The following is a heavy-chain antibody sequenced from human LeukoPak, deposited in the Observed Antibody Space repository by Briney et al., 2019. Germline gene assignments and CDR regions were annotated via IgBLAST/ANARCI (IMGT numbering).Heavy chain of an antibody. D-gene: IGHD3-3*01. CDR1: GFTFSSFE. CDR3: ARTYYDFWSGYYSHEGNPFDY. V-gene: IGHV3-48*01. J-gene: IGHJ4*02. Sequence: GGSLRLSCVTSGFTFSSFEMSWVRQAPGKGLEWVSDISSSSSTIYYADSVKGRFTISRDNAKNSLYLEMNSLRAEDTAVYYCARTYYDFWSGYYSHEGNPFDYWGQGTLVTVSS. CDR2: ISSSSSTI.